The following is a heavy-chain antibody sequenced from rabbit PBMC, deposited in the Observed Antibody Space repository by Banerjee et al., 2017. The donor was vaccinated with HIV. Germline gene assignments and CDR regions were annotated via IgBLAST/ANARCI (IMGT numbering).Heavy chain of an antibody. Sequence: QEQLVESGGDLVKPEGSLTLTCTASGFSFSRTYWISWVRQAPGKGLEWIGIIYAGKGSTDYASWVNGRFTISKTSSTTVTLQMTSLTAADTATYFCARDHPYAVYGGHGYPGYWLDLWGPGTLVTVS. CDR2: IYAGKGST. CDR1: GFSFSRTYW. J-gene: IGHJ5*01. D-gene: IGHD7-1*01. CDR3: ARDHPYAVYGGHGYPGYWLDL. V-gene: IGHV1S45*01.